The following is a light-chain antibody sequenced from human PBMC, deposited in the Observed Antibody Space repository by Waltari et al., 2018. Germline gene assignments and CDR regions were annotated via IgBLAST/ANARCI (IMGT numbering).Light chain of an antibody. CDR2: WAS. Sequence: DIVMTQSPDSLAVSLGERATINCKSTQTVLHSSNNKNYLAWYLQKPGQPPKLLIYWASTRESGVPDRFSGSGSGTDFTLTISSLQAEDVAVYYCQQYYNTPLTFGGGTKVEIK. J-gene: IGKJ4*01. CDR3: QQYYNTPLT. CDR1: QTVLHSSNNKNY. V-gene: IGKV4-1*01.